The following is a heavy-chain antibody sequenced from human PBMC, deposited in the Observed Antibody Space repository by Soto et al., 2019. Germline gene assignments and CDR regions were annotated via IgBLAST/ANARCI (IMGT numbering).Heavy chain of an antibody. J-gene: IGHJ3*02. CDR3: ARGGEYIWGSYRSTDDAFDI. CDR2: ISAYNGNT. V-gene: IGHV1-18*01. CDR1: GYTFTSYG. D-gene: IGHD3-16*02. Sequence: ASVKVSCKASGYTFTSYGISWVRQAPGQGLEWMGWISAYNGNTNYAQKLQGRVTMTTDTSTSTAYMELRSLRSDDTAVYYCARGGEYIWGSYRSTDDAFDIWGQGTMVTVSS.